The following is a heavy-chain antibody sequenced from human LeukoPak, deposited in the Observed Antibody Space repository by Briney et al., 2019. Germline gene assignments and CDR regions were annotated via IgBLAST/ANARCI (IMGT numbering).Heavy chain of an antibody. CDR3: ARDTYYDILTGYYDYYYYGMDV. Sequence: GGSLRLSCAASGFTFSSYWMSWVRQAPGKGLEWVANIKQDGSEKYCVDSVKGRFTISRDNAKNSPYLQMNSLRAEDTAVYYCARDTYYDILTGYYDYYYYGMDVWGQGTTVTVSS. V-gene: IGHV3-7*01. CDR2: IKQDGSEK. J-gene: IGHJ6*02. CDR1: GFTFSSYW. D-gene: IGHD3-9*01.